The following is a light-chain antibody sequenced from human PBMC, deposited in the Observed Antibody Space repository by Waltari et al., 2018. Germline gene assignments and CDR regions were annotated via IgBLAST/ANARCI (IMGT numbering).Light chain of an antibody. Sequence: SYELIQPPSSSASPGQTARITCSGDALPKPYAYWYQQKPGQAPVLVIYKDSERPSGTPERFSGSSSGTTVTLTISGVQAEDEADYYCQSADSSGTSLLFGGGTKLTVL. V-gene: IGLV3-25*01. CDR2: KDS. CDR1: ALPKPY. J-gene: IGLJ3*02. CDR3: QSADSSGTSLL.